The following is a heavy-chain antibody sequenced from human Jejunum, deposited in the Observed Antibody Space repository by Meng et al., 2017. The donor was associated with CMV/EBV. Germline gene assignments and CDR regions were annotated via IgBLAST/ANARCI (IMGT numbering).Heavy chain of an antibody. Sequence: QVPRLDPGCGVFPPRGSLILSCVASESTFPDFDMTCIRQAPGRGLKCISYISPNSSDTNYSDSLKCRFTISRDNARNSLYLQMDSLTVEDSAVYYCAKTARLFDYWGQGTLVTVSS. J-gene: IGHJ4*02. V-gene: IGHV3-11*03. CDR2: ISPNSSDT. D-gene: IGHD6-25*01. CDR3: AKTARLFDY. CDR1: ESTFPDFD.